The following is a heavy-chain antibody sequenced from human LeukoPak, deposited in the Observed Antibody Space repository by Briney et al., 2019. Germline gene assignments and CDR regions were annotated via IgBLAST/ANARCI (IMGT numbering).Heavy chain of an antibody. V-gene: IGHV4-4*07. CDR2: IYISRST. Sequence: ETLSLTCTVSGGSISSYYWSWIRQPAGKGLEWIGRIYISRSTNYNPSLKSRVTISVDTSKNQFSLKLNSVTAADMAVYYCARDRKFPAGFDYWGQGTLVTVSS. D-gene: IGHD2-2*01. J-gene: IGHJ4*02. CDR3: ARDRKFPAGFDY. CDR1: GGSISSYY.